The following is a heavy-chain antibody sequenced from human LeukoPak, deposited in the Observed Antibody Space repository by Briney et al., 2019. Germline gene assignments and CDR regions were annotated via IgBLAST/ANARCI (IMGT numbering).Heavy chain of an antibody. Sequence: SETLSLTCSVSGGSISSGDYYWSWIRQPPGKGLEWIGEINHSGSTNYNPSLKSRVTISVDTSKNQFSLKLSSVTAADTAVYYCARGHAGYWGQGTLVTVSS. V-gene: IGHV4-34*01. CDR3: ARGHAGY. D-gene: IGHD3-10*01. J-gene: IGHJ4*02. CDR2: INHSGST. CDR1: GGSISSGDYY.